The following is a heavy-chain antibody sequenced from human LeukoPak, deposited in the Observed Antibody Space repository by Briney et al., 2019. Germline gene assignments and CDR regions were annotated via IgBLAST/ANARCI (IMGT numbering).Heavy chain of an antibody. Sequence: PSETLSLTCTVSGGSISSSYWSWIRQPPGKGLEWIGHSYNSGSDNYNPSLESRVTISVDTSKSQFSLKLSSVTAADTAVYYCARDMVDRDMVKSLGWFDPWGQGTLVTVSS. V-gene: IGHV4-59*01. CDR3: ARDMVDRDMVKSLGWFDP. CDR1: GGSISSSY. D-gene: IGHD5-18*01. CDR2: SYNSGSD. J-gene: IGHJ5*02.